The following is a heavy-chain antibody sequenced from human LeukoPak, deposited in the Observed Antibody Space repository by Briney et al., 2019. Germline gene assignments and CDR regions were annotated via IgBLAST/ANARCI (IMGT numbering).Heavy chain of an antibody. D-gene: IGHD2-15*01. V-gene: IGHV3-66*01. Sequence: GGSLRLSCAASGFSFSTYAMSWVRQAPGKGLEWISAIYNDAYYADSVKGRFIVSRDNSKNMVFLQMNSLRTEDTASYYCARDRFCTGGSCYGWLDYWGQGTVVTVSS. CDR3: ARDRFCTGGSCYGWLDY. CDR1: GFSFSTYA. J-gene: IGHJ4*02. CDR2: IYNDA.